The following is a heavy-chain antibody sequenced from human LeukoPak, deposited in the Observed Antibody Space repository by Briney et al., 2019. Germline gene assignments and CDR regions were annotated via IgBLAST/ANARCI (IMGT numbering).Heavy chain of an antibody. CDR1: GFTFSSYW. Sequence: GGSLRLSCAASGFTFSSYWMSWVRQAPGKGLEWVANIKQDGSERYYVDSVKGRFTISRDNAKNTLYLQMNSLRAEDTAVYYCARDQNDSSGYAFDYWGQGTLVTVSS. J-gene: IGHJ4*02. D-gene: IGHD3-22*01. V-gene: IGHV3-7*01. CDR2: IKQDGSER. CDR3: ARDQNDSSGYAFDY.